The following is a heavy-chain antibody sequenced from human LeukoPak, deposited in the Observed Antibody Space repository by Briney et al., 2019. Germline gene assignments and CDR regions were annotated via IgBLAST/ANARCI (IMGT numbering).Heavy chain of an antibody. CDR1: VYTFTIYY. CDR3: ATGSVGSSAEFDY. D-gene: IGHD2-15*01. Sequence: ASVKVSFKSSVYTFTIYYMHWVRQPPPQGQELVGIINTSCGSTSYANNFQGSRTITRDTSTSTVYMELSSLITEDTPAYYCATGSVGSSAEFDYWGQGTLVTVSS. V-gene: IGHV1-46*01. J-gene: IGHJ4*02. CDR2: INTSCGST.